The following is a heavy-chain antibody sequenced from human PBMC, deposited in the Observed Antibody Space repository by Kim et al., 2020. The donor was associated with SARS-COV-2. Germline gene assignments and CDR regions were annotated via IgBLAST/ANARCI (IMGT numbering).Heavy chain of an antibody. CDR1: GFTFSNAW. V-gene: IGHV3-15*01. CDR2: IKSKTDGGTT. Sequence: GGSLRLSCAASGFTFSNAWMSWVRQAPGKGLEWVGRIKSKTDGGTTDYAAPVKGRFTISRDDSKNTLYLQMNSLKTEDTAVYYCTYRGNTNYYYYYGMDVWGQGTTVTVSS. D-gene: IGHD1-1*01. J-gene: IGHJ6*02. CDR3: TYRGNTNYYYYYGMDV.